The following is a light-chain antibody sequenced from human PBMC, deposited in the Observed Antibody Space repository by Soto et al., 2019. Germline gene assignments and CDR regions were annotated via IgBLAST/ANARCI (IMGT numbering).Light chain of an antibody. CDR2: GAS. Sequence: EIVLTQSPGTLSLSPGERATLSCRASQSVSSSYLAWYQQKPGQAPRLLIYGASSTATGIPDRFSVSGSGTDFTLTISRLEPEDFAVYYCQQYGSSPTWTFGQGTKVEIK. V-gene: IGKV3-20*01. CDR1: QSVSSSY. J-gene: IGKJ1*01. CDR3: QQYGSSPTWT.